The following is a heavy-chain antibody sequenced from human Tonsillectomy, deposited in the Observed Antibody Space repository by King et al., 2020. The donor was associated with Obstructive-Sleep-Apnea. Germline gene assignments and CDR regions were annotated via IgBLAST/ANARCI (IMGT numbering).Heavy chain of an antibody. V-gene: IGHV4-59*01. CDR2: LYNRRSN. CDR3: AKDASGTYYNWFDP. D-gene: IGHD3-10*01. CDR1: GGPIGNYY. Sequence: QLQESGPGLVKPSETLSLTCTVFGGPIGNYYWSWVRQPPGKGLEWIGFLYNRRSNIYNPSPMRRVTISVDTSKNQISLRLTSVTAADADVYYCAKDASGTYYNWFDPWGQGIPVTVSS. J-gene: IGHJ5*02.